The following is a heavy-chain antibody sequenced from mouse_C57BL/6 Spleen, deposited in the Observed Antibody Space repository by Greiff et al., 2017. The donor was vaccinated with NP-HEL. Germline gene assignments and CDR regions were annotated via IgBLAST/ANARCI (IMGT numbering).Heavy chain of an antibody. Sequence: QVHVKQSGAELVRPGASVTLSCKASGYTFTDYEMHWVKQTPVHGLEWIGAIDPETGGTAYNQKFKGKAILTADKSSSTASMELRSLTSEDSAVYYCTRWDDGYYNWYFDVWGTGTTVTVSS. CDR3: TRWDDGYYNWYFDV. D-gene: IGHD2-3*01. CDR2: IDPETGGT. V-gene: IGHV1-15*01. CDR1: GYTFTDYE. J-gene: IGHJ1*03.